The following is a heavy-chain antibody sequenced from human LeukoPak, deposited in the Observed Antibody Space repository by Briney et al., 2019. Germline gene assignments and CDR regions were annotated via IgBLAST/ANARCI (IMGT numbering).Heavy chain of an antibody. V-gene: IGHV1-69*13. J-gene: IGHJ5*02. CDR2: IILIFGTA. D-gene: IGHD3-10*01. CDR3: ARGTPSMVRGFIILNWCDP. Sequence: ASVKVSCKASGGTFSSYAISWVRQAPAQGLEWMGGIILIFGTANYAQKFQGRVTITADESTSTAYMELISLRSEDTAVYYCARGTPSMVRGFIILNWCDPWGRETRVPVS. CDR1: GGTFSSYA.